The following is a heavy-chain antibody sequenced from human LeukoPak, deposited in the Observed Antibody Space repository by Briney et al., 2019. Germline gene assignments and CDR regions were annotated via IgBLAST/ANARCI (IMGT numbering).Heavy chain of an antibody. CDR2: INPNSGGT. Sequence: ASVKVSCKASGYTFTSYDINWVRQAPGQGPEWMGRINPNSGGTNYAQKFQGRVTMTRDTSISTAYMELSRLRSDDTAVYYCARDNDSSGYYNPIDYWGQGTLVTVSS. CDR3: ARDNDSSGYYNPIDY. V-gene: IGHV1-2*06. D-gene: IGHD3-22*01. CDR1: GYTFTSYD. J-gene: IGHJ4*02.